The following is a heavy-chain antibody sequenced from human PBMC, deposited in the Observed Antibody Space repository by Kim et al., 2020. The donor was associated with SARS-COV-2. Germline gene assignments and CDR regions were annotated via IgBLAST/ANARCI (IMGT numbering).Heavy chain of an antibody. D-gene: IGHD1-26*01. V-gene: IGHV3-72*01. CDR3: ATVGTTTYVFDY. Sequence: ESAAPVRGRFTISRDDSKNSLYLQMNSLKTEDTAVYYCATVGTTTYVFDYWGQGALVTVSS. J-gene: IGHJ4*02.